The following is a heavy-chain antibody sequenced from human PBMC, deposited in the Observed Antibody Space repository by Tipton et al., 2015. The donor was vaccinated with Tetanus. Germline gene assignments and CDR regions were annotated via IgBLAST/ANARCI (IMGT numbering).Heavy chain of an antibody. CDR3: TKGGDEILGATCFDY. J-gene: IGHJ4*02. CDR1: GFIFSSYA. D-gene: IGHD1-26*01. V-gene: IGHV3-23*01. Sequence: SLRLSCAASGFIFSSYALSWVRQTPGKGLEWVSGISGNTGRTSYADSMKGRFTISRDNSKTTLFLQMNSLRAEDTAVYYCTKGGDEILGATCFDYWGQGTLVTVSS. CDR2: ISGNTGRT.